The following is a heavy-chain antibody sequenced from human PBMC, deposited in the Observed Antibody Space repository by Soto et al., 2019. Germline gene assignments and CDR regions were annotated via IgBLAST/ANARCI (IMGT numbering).Heavy chain of an antibody. CDR3: ARGPIYGSGAFDY. Sequence: KFQGRVTITRDTSASTAYMELSSLRSEDTAVYYCARGPIYGSGAFDYWGQGTLVTVSS. V-gene: IGHV1-3*01. D-gene: IGHD3-10*01. J-gene: IGHJ4*02.